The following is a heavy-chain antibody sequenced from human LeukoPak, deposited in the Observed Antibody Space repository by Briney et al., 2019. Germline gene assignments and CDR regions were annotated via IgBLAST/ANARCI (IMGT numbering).Heavy chain of an antibody. CDR1: GSGFSSYG. D-gene: IGHD6-19*01. J-gene: IGHJ4*02. CDR3: ARGPGIDVAGVFDY. Sequence: GASVKLSCKASGSGFSSYGINWVRQAPGQRLEWMGWISAYTGHTKYLQKMRGRVTMTTDTSTNTAYMELRSLTSDDTAVYYCARGPGIDVAGVFDYWGQGSLVTVSS. V-gene: IGHV1-18*04. CDR2: ISAYTGHT.